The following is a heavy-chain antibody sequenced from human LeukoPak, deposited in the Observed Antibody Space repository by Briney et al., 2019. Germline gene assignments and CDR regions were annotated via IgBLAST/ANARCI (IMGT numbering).Heavy chain of an antibody. D-gene: IGHD3-22*01. CDR2: ISAYNGNT. Sequence: ASVKVSCKASGYTFTSYGISWVRQAPGQGLEWMGWISAYNGNTNYAQKLQGRVTMTTDTSTSTAYMELRSLRSDDTAVYYCARAYCDSSGYYPEYFQHWGQGTLVTVSS. J-gene: IGHJ1*01. CDR1: GYTFTSYG. CDR3: ARAYCDSSGYYPEYFQH. V-gene: IGHV1-18*01.